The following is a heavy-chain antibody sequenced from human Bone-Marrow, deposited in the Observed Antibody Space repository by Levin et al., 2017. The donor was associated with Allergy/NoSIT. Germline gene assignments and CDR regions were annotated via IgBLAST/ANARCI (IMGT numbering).Heavy chain of an antibody. V-gene: IGHV4-34*01. CDR2: INYSGS. CDR1: DGSFSGFY. CDR3: ARGGRWAARGSYFDY. D-gene: IGHD6-6*01. Sequence: SETLSLTCAVYDGSFSGFYWSWIRQPPGKGLEWIGEINYSGSNHNPSLKSRVTISADTSKNQFSLNLTSVTAADTAVYYCARGGRWAARGSYFDYWGQGALVTVSS. J-gene: IGHJ4*02.